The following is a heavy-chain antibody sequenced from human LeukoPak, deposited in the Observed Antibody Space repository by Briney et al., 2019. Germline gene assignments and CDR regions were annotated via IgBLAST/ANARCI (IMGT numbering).Heavy chain of an antibody. CDR2: IYYSGST. Sequence: SETLSLTCTVSGGSISSSSYYWGWIRQPPGKGLEWIGSIYYSGSTYYNPSLKSRVTISVDTSKNQFSLKLNSVTAADTAVYYCARSRDSSSWYYFDWWGQGTLVTVSS. CDR1: GGSISSSSYY. CDR3: ARSRDSSSWYYFDW. J-gene: IGHJ4*02. V-gene: IGHV4-39*07. D-gene: IGHD6-13*01.